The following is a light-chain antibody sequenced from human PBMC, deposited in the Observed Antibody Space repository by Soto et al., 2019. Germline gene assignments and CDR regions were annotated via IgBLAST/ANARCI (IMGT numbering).Light chain of an antibody. Sequence: EIVLTQSPATLSLSPGERATLSCRASQSVSRYLAWFQQKPGQAPRLLIYDASNRATGIPVRFSGSGSGTDFTLTISSLEPEDFAVYYCQQRSNWPPWTFGQGTKVEIK. V-gene: IGKV3-11*01. J-gene: IGKJ1*01. CDR2: DAS. CDR3: QQRSNWPPWT. CDR1: QSVSRY.